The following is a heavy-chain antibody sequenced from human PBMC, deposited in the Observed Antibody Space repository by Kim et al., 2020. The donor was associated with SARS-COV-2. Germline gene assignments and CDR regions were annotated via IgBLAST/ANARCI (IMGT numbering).Heavy chain of an antibody. CDR1: GFTFSSYA. D-gene: IGHD3-16*02. CDR2: ISYDGSNK. Sequence: GGSLRLSCAASGFTFSSYAMHWVRQAPGKGLEWVAVISYDGSNKYYADSVKGRFTISRDNSKNTLYLQMNSLRAEDTAVYYCARDITYYDYVWGSYRWDLDYWGQGTLVTVSS. V-gene: IGHV3-30*04. CDR3: ARDITYYDYVWGSYRWDLDY. J-gene: IGHJ4*02.